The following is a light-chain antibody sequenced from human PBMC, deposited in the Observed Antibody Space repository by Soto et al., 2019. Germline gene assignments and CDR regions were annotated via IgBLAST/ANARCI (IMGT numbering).Light chain of an antibody. V-gene: IGKV1-39*01. CDR2: AAS. CDR3: QQSYSTPRT. J-gene: IGKJ1*01. CDR1: QSISSY. Sequence: DIQMTQSPSSLSASVGDRVTITCRASQSISSYLNWYHQKPGKALKLLIYAASSLQSGVPSRFSGSGSGTDFTLTISSLQPEDFATYYCQQSYSTPRTFGQGTKVEIK.